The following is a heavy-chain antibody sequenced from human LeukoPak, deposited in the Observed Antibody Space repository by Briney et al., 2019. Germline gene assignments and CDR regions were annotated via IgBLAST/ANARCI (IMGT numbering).Heavy chain of an antibody. CDR1: GFTFSRYS. CDR3: ARLGSGHYYDSSGYYFDAFDI. Sequence: GGSLRLSCAASGFTFSRYSMNWVRQAPGKGLEWVSSISSSSSYIYDADSVKGRFTISRDNAKNSLYLQMNSLRAEDTAVYYCARLGSGHYYDSSGYYFDAFDIWDQGTMVTVSS. CDR2: ISSSSSYI. D-gene: IGHD3-22*01. J-gene: IGHJ3*02. V-gene: IGHV3-21*01.